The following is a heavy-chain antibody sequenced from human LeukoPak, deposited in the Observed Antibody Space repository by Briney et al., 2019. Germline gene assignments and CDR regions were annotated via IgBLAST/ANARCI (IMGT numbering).Heavy chain of an antibody. CDR1: GFSLSRYW. CDR3: ATGDGDSRYYFDS. D-gene: IGHD4-17*01. CDR2: INSDGSST. Sequence: PGGSLRLSCTASGFSLSRYWMYWVRQAPGKGLVWVSRINSDGSSTNYADSVKGRFTISRDNAKNALFLEMNSLRAEDTAVYYCATGDGDSRYYFDSWGQGTQVTVSS. J-gene: IGHJ4*02. V-gene: IGHV3-74*01.